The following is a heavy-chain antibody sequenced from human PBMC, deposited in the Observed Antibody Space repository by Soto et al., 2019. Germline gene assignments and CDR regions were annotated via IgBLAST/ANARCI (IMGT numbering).Heavy chain of an antibody. D-gene: IGHD3-10*01. CDR1: GGTFSSYT. V-gene: IGHV1-69*02. CDR3: ARSGSVRDAFDI. CDR2: IIPILGIA. J-gene: IGHJ3*02. Sequence: SVKVSCKASGGTFSSYTISWVRQAPGQGLEWMGRIIPILGIANYAQKFQGRVTITADKSTSTAYMELSSLRSEDTAVYYCARSGSVRDAFDIWGQGTMVTVSS.